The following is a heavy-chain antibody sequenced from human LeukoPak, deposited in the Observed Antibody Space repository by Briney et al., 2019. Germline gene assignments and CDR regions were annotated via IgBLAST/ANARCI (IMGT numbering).Heavy chain of an antibody. J-gene: IGHJ6*02. CDR1: GFTFDDYA. Sequence: GRSLRLSCAASGFTFDDYAMHWVRQAPGKGLEWVSGISWNSGSIGYADSVKGRFTISRDNAKNSLYLQMNSLRAKDTALYYCAKAQNEVPAAIVYGMDVWGQGTTVTVSS. D-gene: IGHD2-2*02. CDR2: ISWNSGSI. V-gene: IGHV3-9*01. CDR3: AKAQNEVPAAIVYGMDV.